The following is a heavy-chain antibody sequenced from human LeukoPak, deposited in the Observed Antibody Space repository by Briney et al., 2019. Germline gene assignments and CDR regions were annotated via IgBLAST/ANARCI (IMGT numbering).Heavy chain of an antibody. CDR3: ARDEWGDAFDI. V-gene: IGHV3-21*01. CDR2: ISSSSSYI. Sequence: GGSLRLSCAASGFTFSSYSMNWVRQAPGKGLEWVSSISSSSSYIHSADSVGGRFTISRDNAKNSLFLQMNSLRAEDTAVYYCARDEWGDAFDIWGQGTMVTVFS. J-gene: IGHJ3*02. D-gene: IGHD1-26*01. CDR1: GFTFSSYS.